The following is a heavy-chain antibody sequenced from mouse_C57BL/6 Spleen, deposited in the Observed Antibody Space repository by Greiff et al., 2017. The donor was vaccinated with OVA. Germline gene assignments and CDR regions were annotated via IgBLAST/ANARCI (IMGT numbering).Heavy chain of an antibody. D-gene: IGHD2-4*01. V-gene: IGHV1-81*01. J-gene: IGHJ2*01. Sequence: VMLVESGAELARPGASVKLSCKASGYTFTSYGISWVKQRTGQGLEWIGEIYPRSGNTYYNEKFKGKATLTAEKSSSTAYMELRSLTSEDSAVYFCARSDDYVFDYWGQGTTLTVSS. CDR1: GYTFTSYG. CDR3: ARSDDYVFDY. CDR2: IYPRSGNT.